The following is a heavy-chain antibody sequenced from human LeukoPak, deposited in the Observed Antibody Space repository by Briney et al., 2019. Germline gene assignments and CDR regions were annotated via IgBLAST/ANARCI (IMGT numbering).Heavy chain of an antibody. V-gene: IGHV3-20*04. D-gene: IGHD3-22*01. J-gene: IGHJ4*02. CDR3: ARWLSHKIDSNGYLDY. CDR2: INWNGDNT. Sequence: GGSLRLSCAASGFTFDDFGMGWVRQVPGKGLEWVSGINWNGDNTGYADSARGRFTISRDNAKNTLYLQMNSLGAEDTAVYYCARWLSHKIDSNGYLDYWGQGALVTVSS. CDR1: GFTFDDFG.